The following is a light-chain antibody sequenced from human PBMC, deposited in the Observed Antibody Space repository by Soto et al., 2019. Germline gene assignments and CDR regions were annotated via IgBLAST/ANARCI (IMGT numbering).Light chain of an antibody. CDR3: QQANSFLFT. CDR1: HIASSW. CDR2: AAS. V-gene: IGKV1-12*02. Sequence: DIQVSQSPSSVSASVGDRVTISCRASHIASSWLAWYQQKPGKAPKLLIYAASILQSGVPSRFSGSGSGPDFTLTISSLQPEDFATYYCQQANSFLFTFGPGTRVDIK. J-gene: IGKJ3*01.